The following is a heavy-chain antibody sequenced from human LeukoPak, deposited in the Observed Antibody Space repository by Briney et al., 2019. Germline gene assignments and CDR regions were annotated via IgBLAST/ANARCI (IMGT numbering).Heavy chain of an antibody. V-gene: IGHV1-46*01. CDR3: AKDRQRGHYFRNYYYYMDV. CDR2: INPSGGST. D-gene: IGHD1-26*01. Sequence: ASVEVSCKASGYTFTSFYMHWVRQAPGQGLEWMGIINPSGGSTSYAQKFQGRVTMTRDMSTSTDYMELSSLRSEDTAIYYCAKDRQRGHYFRNYYYYMDVWGKGTTVTVSS. J-gene: IGHJ6*03. CDR1: GYTFTSFY.